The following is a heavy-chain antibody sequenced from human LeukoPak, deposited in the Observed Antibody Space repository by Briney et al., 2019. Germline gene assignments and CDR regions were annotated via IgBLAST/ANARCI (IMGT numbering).Heavy chain of an antibody. CDR2: ISGNSGDT. J-gene: IGHJ4*01. CDR3: ARQGDDY. Sequence: GGSLRLSCAASGFTFSDSYMTWVRQAPGKGLHWLSYISGNSGDTNYADSVKGRFTISRDNAKNSLYLQMNSLRAEDTAVYYCARQGDDYWGHGTLVTVSS. CDR1: GFTFSDSY. V-gene: IGHV3-11*06. D-gene: IGHD3-16*01.